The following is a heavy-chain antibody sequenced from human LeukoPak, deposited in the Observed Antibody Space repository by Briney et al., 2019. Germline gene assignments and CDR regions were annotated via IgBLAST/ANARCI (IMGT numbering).Heavy chain of an antibody. CDR3: ARDLARSYCSSTSCLKGAFDI. CDR2: SYYSWST. J-gene: IGHJ3*02. D-gene: IGHD2-2*01. CDR1: GGSISSYY. V-gene: IGHV4-59*12. Sequence: SETLSPTCTVSGGSISSYYWSWIRQPPGKGLECIGYSYYSWSTNYNPSLKSRVNMSVDTSKTQFSLKLSSVTAADTAVYYCARDLARSYCSSTSCLKGAFDIWGQGTMVTVSS.